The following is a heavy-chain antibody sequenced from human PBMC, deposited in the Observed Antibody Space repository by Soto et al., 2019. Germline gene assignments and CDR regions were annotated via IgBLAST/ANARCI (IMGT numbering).Heavy chain of an antibody. CDR1: GGSISTYY. J-gene: IGHJ6*02. D-gene: IGHD3-10*01. CDR2: FYSSGST. V-gene: IGHV4-59*01. Sequence: ASETLSLTCTVSGGSISTYYWSWIRQPPGKGLEWLGYFYSSGSTNYNPSLKSRVTISVDTSKNQFSLRLSSVSAADTAVYYCARGTIPYYYYGMDVWGQGATVTAP. CDR3: ARGTIPYYYYGMDV.